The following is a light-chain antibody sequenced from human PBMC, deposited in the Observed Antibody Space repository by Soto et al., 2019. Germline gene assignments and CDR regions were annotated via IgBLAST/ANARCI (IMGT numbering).Light chain of an antibody. Sequence: QSVLAQPASVSGSPGQSLTISCTGTSIDIAPYNYVSWYQQHPGKAPKLIIYEVSYRPSGISNRFSGSKSGNTASLTISGLQAEDEADYYCSSYTSSTNYVFGTGTKVTAL. CDR3: SSYTSSTNYV. V-gene: IGLV2-14*01. CDR1: SIDIAPYNY. J-gene: IGLJ1*01. CDR2: EVS.